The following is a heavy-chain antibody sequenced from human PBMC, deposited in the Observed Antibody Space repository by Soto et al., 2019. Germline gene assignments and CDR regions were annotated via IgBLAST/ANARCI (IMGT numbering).Heavy chain of an antibody. J-gene: IGHJ4*02. CDR2: FYPSGSS. CDR3: ARRTGWSQSSYYFDY. V-gene: IGHV4-4*02. CDR1: SGSISSSNW. D-gene: IGHD6-19*01. Sequence: QVQLQESGPGLVKPSGTLSLTCAVSSGSISSSNWWSWVRQAPGKGLEWIGEFYPSGSSNYNPSLTSRVTISVDKSQNQFSLKLSSVTAADTAVYYCARRTGWSQSSYYFDYWGQGTLVTVSS.